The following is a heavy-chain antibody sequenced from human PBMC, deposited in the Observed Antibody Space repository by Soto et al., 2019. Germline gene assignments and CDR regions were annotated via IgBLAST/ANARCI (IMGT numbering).Heavy chain of an antibody. V-gene: IGHV4-59*01. J-gene: IGHJ4*02. Sequence: SETLSLTCTVSGDSIGSYHWSWVRQPPGKGLEWIGFMFSRGSANYNPSLKSRVTISVDTSKSQFSLKLTSVTAADTAVYYCARVSMSIAAAMDYSGQGTLVTVSS. CDR3: ARVSMSIAAAMDY. CDR1: GDSIGSYH. CDR2: MFSRGSA. D-gene: IGHD6-13*01.